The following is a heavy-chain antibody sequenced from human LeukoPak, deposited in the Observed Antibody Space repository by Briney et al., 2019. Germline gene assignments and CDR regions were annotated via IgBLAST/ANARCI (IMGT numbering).Heavy chain of an antibody. D-gene: IGHD6-13*01. CDR2: ISGSGSYI. Sequence: GGSLRLSCAASGFTFSSYSMNWVRQTPGKGLEWVSSISGSGSYIYYADSVKGRFTISRDNSKNTLYLQMNSLRAEDTAVYYCAKKKQHCGGCFDYWGQGTLVTVSS. CDR1: GFTFSSYS. CDR3: AKKKQHCGGCFDY. V-gene: IGHV3-21*04. J-gene: IGHJ4*02.